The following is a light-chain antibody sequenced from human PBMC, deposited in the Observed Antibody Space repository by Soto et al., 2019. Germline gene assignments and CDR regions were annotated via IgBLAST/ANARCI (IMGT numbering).Light chain of an antibody. Sequence: EIVMTQSPATLSVSPGERATLSCRASQSISSNLAWYQQKPGQAPRLLIYDASARATGIPARFSGSGSGTDFTLTISSLQSEDFALYYCHQYNNWPPEVTFGGGTKVEIK. CDR2: DAS. CDR3: HQYNNWPPEVT. J-gene: IGKJ4*01. CDR1: QSISSN. V-gene: IGKV3-15*01.